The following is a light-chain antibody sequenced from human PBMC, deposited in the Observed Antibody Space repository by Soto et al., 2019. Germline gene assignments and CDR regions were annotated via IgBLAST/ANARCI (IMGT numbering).Light chain of an antibody. CDR1: SGHSSYA. CDR3: QTWGTGAVV. J-gene: IGLJ2*01. CDR2: LNSDGSR. Sequence: QPVLTQSPSASASLGASAKLTCTLSSGHSSYAIAWHQQQPEKGPRYLLKLNSDGSRSKRDGIPDRFSGSISVADRYRSISSHHSVYESDSYCQTWGTGAVVFGGGTTLTVL. V-gene: IGLV4-69*01.